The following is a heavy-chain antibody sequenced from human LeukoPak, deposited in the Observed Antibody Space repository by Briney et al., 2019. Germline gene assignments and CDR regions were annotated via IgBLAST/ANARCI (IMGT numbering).Heavy chain of an antibody. CDR1: GFTFSGYW. CDR2: IDSDGIII. V-gene: IGHV3-74*01. J-gene: IGHJ4*02. D-gene: IGHD3-16*01. Sequence: TGGSLRLSCAASGFTFSGYWMFWVRQAPGKGLVWVSRIDSDGIIISSADSVEGRFTISRDNAKNTLYLQMNSLRAEDTAVYYCARGGGSYGDSWGLGTLVTVSS. CDR3: ARGGGSYGDS.